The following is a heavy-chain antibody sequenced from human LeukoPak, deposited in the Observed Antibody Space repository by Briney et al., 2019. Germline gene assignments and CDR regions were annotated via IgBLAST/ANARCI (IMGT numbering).Heavy chain of an antibody. V-gene: IGHV5-51*01. Sequence: GESLKISCKGSGYSFTAYRIGWVRQMPGKGLEWMGIIFPGDSDIAYSPSFQGHVTISADKSINTAYLQWSTLKASDTAIYYCATSESQTRFDSWGQGTLVTVSS. CDR3: ATSESQTRFDS. D-gene: IGHD1/OR15-1a*01. CDR2: IFPGDSDI. CDR1: GYSFTAYR. J-gene: IGHJ4*02.